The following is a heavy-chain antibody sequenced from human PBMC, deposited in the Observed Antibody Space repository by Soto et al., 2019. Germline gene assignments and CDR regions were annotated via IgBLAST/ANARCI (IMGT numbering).Heavy chain of an antibody. CDR3: AKGGGSYYDSSAYTNYYGTDV. J-gene: IGHJ6*02. CDR1: GFTFSSYG. Sequence: QVQLVESGGGVVQPGRSLRLSCAASGFTFSSYGMHWVRQAPGKGLEWVAVISYDGSNKYYADSVKGRFTISRDNSKNTLYLQMNSLRAEDTAVYYCAKGGGSYYDSSAYTNYYGTDVWGQGTTVTVSS. V-gene: IGHV3-30*18. CDR2: ISYDGSNK. D-gene: IGHD3-22*01.